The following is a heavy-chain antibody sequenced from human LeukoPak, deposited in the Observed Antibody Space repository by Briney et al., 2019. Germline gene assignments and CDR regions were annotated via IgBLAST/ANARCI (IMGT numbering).Heavy chain of an antibody. CDR3: ARDLFRGYDYVWGSYPSYYYYGMDV. D-gene: IGHD3-16*02. CDR2: IYTSGST. Sequence: SETLSLTCTVSGGSLSSYYWSWIRQPAGKGLEWIGRIYTSGSTNYNPSLKSRVTMSVDTSKNQFSLKLSSVTAADTAVYYCARDLFRGYDYVWGSYPSYYYYGMDVWGQGTTVTVSS. CDR1: GGSLSSYY. V-gene: IGHV4-4*07. J-gene: IGHJ6*02.